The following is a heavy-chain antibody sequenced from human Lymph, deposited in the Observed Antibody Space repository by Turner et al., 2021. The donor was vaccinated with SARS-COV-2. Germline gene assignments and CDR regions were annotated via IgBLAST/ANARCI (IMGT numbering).Heavy chain of an antibody. CDR2: IYYSGST. Sequence: QLQLQESGPGLVKPSETLSLTCTVSGGSISSSSYYWGWIRQPPGKGLEWIGSIYYSGSTYYNASRKSRVTISVDTSKNQFSLKLSSVTATDTAVYYCARNDRVVVQSFDYWGQGTLVTVSS. CDR1: GGSISSSSYY. J-gene: IGHJ4*02. CDR3: ARNDRVVVQSFDY. D-gene: IGHD3-22*01. V-gene: IGHV4-39*01.